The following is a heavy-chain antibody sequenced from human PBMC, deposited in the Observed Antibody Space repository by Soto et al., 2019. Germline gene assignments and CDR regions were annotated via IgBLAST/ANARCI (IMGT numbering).Heavy chain of an antibody. Sequence: SPVKAPWKVSGRPFSSHAICWVRQAPGQGLEWMGGIIPIFGTANYAQKFQGRVTITADESTSTAYMELSSLRSEDTAVYYCARGARRFDYWGQ. CDR3: ARGARRFDY. D-gene: IGHD6-6*01. CDR1: GRPFSSHA. CDR2: IIPIFGTA. V-gene: IGHV1-69*13. J-gene: IGHJ4*01.